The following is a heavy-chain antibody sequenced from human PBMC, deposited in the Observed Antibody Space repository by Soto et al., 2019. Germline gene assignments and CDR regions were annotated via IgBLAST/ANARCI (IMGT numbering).Heavy chain of an antibody. CDR1: GFTFSSYS. Sequence: PRLSCAASGFTFSSYSMNWVRQAPGKGLEWVSSISSSSSYIYYADSVKGRFTISRDNAKNSLYLQMNSLRAEDTAVYYCARVTRIAARLWYFDYWGQGTLVTVSS. CDR3: ARVTRIAARLWYFDY. D-gene: IGHD6-6*01. CDR2: ISSSSSYI. V-gene: IGHV3-21*01. J-gene: IGHJ4*02.